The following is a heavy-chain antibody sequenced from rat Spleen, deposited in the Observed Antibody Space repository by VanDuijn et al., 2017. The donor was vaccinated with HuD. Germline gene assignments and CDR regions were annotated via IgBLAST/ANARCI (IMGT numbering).Heavy chain of an antibody. CDR1: GYSITSNF. CDR2: ITYSGST. CDR3: ATLGLAYYFDY. Sequence: EVQLQESGPGLVKPSQSLSLTCSVTGYSITSNFWGWIRKFPGNKMEWMGYITYSGSTSYNPSLKSRVSITRDTSKNHFFLQLNSVTTEDTATYFCATLGLAYYFDYWGQGVMVTVSS. J-gene: IGHJ2*01. V-gene: IGHV3-1*01. D-gene: IGHD4-2*01.